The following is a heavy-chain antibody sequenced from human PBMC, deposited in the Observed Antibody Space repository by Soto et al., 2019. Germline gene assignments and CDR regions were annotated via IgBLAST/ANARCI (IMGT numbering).Heavy chain of an antibody. V-gene: IGHV3-23*01. J-gene: IGHJ4*02. D-gene: IGHD6-19*01. Sequence: EVQLLESGGGLVQPGGSLRLSCAASGFTFSSYAMSWVRQAPGKGLEWVSVISGSGGSTYYADSVKGRFTISRDNSKNTLYLQMNSLSAEDTALYYCARRTSGWYLDYWGQGTLVTVSS. CDR2: ISGSGGST. CDR3: ARRTSGWYLDY. CDR1: GFTFSSYA.